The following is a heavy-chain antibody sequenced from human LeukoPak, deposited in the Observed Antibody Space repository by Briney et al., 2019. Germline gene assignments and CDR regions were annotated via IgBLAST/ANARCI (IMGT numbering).Heavy chain of an antibody. CDR3: ASPGGYDFWSGPFDY. D-gene: IGHD3-3*01. J-gene: IGHJ4*02. V-gene: IGHV3-30*03. CDR1: AFTFSSYG. CDR2: ISYDGSKT. Sequence: PGRSLRLSCAASAFTFSSYGMHWVRQAPGKGLEWVAVISYDGSKTHYADSVKGRFTISRDNSKNTLYLQMNSLRAEDTAVYYCASPGGYDFWSGPFDYWGQGTLVTVSS.